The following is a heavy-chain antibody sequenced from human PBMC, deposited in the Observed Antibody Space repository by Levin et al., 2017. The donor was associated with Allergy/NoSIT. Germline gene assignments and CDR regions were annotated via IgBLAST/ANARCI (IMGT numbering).Heavy chain of an antibody. CDR2: ISWNSGSI. V-gene: IGHV3-9*01. D-gene: IGHD4-23*01. CDR1: GFTFDDYA. CDR3: AKDIRYGGNPAAFDY. Sequence: SLKISCAASGFTFDDYAMHWVRQAPGKGLEWVSGISWNSGSIGYADSVKGRFTISRDNAKNSLYLQMNSLRAEDTALYYCAKDIRYGGNPAAFDYWGQGTLVTVSS. J-gene: IGHJ4*02.